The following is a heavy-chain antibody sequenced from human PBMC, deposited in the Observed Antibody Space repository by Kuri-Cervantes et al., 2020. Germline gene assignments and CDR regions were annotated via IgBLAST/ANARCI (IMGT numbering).Heavy chain of an antibody. D-gene: IGHD3-22*01. CDR2: ISYDGSNK. Sequence: GESLKISCAASGFTFSSYGMHWVRQAPGKGLEWVAVISYDGSNKYYADSVKGRFTISRDNSKDTLYLRMNSLRAEDTAVYYCAKEDYYDSSGYYRPRVGADYWGQGTLVT. CDR3: AKEDYYDSSGYYRPRVGADY. V-gene: IGHV3-30*18. CDR1: GFTFSSYG. J-gene: IGHJ4*02.